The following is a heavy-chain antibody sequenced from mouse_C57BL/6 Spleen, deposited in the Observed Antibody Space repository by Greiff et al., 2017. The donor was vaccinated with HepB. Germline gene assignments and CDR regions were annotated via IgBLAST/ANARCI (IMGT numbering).Heavy chain of an antibody. CDR2: IDPSDSYT. CDR3: ARNSMDYYGSSLDY. CDR1: GYTFTSYW. Sequence: VQLQQPGAELVMPGASVKLSCKASGYTFTSYWMHWVKQRPGQGLEWIGVIDPSDSYTNYNQKFKGKSTLTIDKSSSTAYMHLSSLTSDDSAVYYCARNSMDYYGSSLDYWGQGTTLTVSS. J-gene: IGHJ2*01. D-gene: IGHD1-1*01. V-gene: IGHV1-69*01.